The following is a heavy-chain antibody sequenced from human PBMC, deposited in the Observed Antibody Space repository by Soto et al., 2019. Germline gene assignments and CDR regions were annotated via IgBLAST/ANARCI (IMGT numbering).Heavy chain of an antibody. CDR2: ISSSGSTI. CDR1: GFTFSDYY. J-gene: IGHJ4*02. D-gene: IGHD3-3*01. CDR3: ARDPSFGVVMSRTSYFDY. V-gene: IGHV3-11*01. Sequence: VGSLRLSCAASGFTFSDYYMSWIRQAPGKGLEWVSYISSSGSTIYYADSVKGRFTISRDNAKNSLYLQMNSLRAEDTAVYYCARDPSFGVVMSRTSYFDYWGQGTLVTVSS.